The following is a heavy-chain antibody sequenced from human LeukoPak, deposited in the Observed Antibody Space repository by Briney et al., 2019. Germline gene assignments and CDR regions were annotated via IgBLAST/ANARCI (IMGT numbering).Heavy chain of an antibody. CDR2: ISGSGGNT. J-gene: IGHJ4*02. CDR3: AKGSYYDSSGSFYFDY. Sequence: GGSLRLSCAASGFTFSSYAMSWVRQAPGKGLEWVSGISGSGGNTYYADSVKGRFTISRDNSKNTLYVQVNSLGTEDTAAYYCAKGSYYDSSGSFYFDYWGQGTLVTVSS. D-gene: IGHD3-22*01. V-gene: IGHV3-23*01. CDR1: GFTFSSYA.